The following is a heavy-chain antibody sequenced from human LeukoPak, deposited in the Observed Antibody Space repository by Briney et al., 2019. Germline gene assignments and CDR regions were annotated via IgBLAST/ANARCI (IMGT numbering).Heavy chain of an antibody. Sequence: SETLSLTCAVYGGSFSGYYWSWIRQPPGKGLEWIGEINHSGSTNYNPSLKSRVTISVDTSKNQFSLKLSSVTAADTAAYYCARATRRDGYNLYYYYYGMDVWGQGTTVTVSS. J-gene: IGHJ6*02. CDR3: ARATRRDGYNLYYYYYGMDV. CDR2: INHSGST. V-gene: IGHV4-34*01. CDR1: GGSFSGYY. D-gene: IGHD5-24*01.